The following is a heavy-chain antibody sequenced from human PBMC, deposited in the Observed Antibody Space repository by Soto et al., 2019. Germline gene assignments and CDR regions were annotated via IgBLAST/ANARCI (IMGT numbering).Heavy chain of an antibody. CDR1: GGSFSGYY. CDR3: ARGGRSGSYYGDFDY. V-gene: IGHV4-34*01. Sequence: SETLSLTCAVYGGSFSGYYWSWIRQPPGKGLEWIGEINHSGSTNYNPSLKSRVTISVDASKNQFSLKLSSVTAADTAVYYCARGGRSGSYYGDFDYWGQGTLVTVSS. D-gene: IGHD1-26*01. J-gene: IGHJ4*02. CDR2: INHSGST.